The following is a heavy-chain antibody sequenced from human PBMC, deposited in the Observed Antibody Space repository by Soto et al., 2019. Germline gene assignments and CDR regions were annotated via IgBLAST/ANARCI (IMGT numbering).Heavy chain of an antibody. CDR2: IDWDDDK. J-gene: IGHJ4*02. CDR1: GFSLSTSGMC. Sequence: SHPTLGNPTQTLTLTCTFSGFSLSTSGMCVSWIRQPPGKALEWLALIDWDDDKYYSTSLKTRLTISKDTSKNQVVLTMTNMDPVDTATYYCARTLVPDVPATAIYGTVYYFDYWGQGTLVTVSS. D-gene: IGHD2-2*01. V-gene: IGHV2-70*01. CDR3: ARTLVPDVPATAIYGTVYYFDY.